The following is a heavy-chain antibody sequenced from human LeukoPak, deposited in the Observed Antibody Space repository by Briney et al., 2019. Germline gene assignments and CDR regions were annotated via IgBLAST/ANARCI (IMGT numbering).Heavy chain of an antibody. CDR3: ARSVRGWYVPYYFDY. D-gene: IGHD6-19*01. V-gene: IGHV1-69*01. J-gene: IGHJ4*02. Sequence: GIIPIFGTANYAQKFQGRVTITADESTSTAYMELSSLRSEDTAVYYCARSVRGWYVPYYFDYWGQGTLVTVSS. CDR2: IIPIFGTA.